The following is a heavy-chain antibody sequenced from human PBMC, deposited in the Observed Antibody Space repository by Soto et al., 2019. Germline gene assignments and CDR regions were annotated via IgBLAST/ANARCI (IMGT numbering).Heavy chain of an antibody. D-gene: IGHD5-18*01. V-gene: IGHV1-69*05. CDR2: IIPMFGTA. CDR3: ASGIQLWLRRINNGYSG. Sequence: QVQLVQSGAEVKKPESSVKVSCKAPGGTFSTYAISWVRQAPGQGLEWMGGIIPMFGTANYAQRFQDRVTXTXXASTNTVYMELRSLRSEDTAVYFCASGIQLWLRRINNGYSGWGQGTLVTVSS. CDR1: GGTFSTYA. J-gene: IGHJ4*02.